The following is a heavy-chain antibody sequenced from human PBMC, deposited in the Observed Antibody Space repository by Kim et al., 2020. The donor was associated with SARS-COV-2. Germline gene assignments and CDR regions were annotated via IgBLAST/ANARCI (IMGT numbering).Heavy chain of an antibody. CDR1: GFTFSSYA. V-gene: IGHV3-64*01. CDR3: ARDRKDPYSSGWYSGFDY. Sequence: GSLRLSCAASGFTFSSYAMHWVRQAPGKGLEYVSAISSNGGSTYYANSVKGRFTISRDNSKNTLYLQMGSLRAEDMAVYYCARDRKDPYSSGWYSGFDYWSQGTLVTVSS. J-gene: IGHJ4*02. D-gene: IGHD6-19*01. CDR2: ISSNGGST.